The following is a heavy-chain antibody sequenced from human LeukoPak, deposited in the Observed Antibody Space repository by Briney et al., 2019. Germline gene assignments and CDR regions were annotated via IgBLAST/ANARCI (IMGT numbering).Heavy chain of an antibody. CDR2: IYTSGST. Sequence: SETLSLTCTVSGGSISSYYWSWIRQPAGKGLEWIGRIYTSGSTNYNPSLKSRVTISVDTSKNQFSLKLSSVTAADTAVYYCARDAPVRVRDYYDSSGYYFPIDPWGQGTLVTVSS. CDR3: ARDAPVRVRDYYDSSGYYFPIDP. CDR1: GGSISSYY. J-gene: IGHJ5*02. D-gene: IGHD3-22*01. V-gene: IGHV4-4*07.